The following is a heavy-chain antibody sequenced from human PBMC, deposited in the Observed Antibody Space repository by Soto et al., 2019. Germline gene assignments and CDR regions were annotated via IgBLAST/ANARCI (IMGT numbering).Heavy chain of an antibody. J-gene: IGHJ6*02. CDR1: GYTFTSYG. Sequence: ASVKVSCKASGYTFTSYGISWVRQAPGQGLEWMGWISAYNGNTNYAQKLQGRVTMTTDTSTSTAYMELRSLRSDDTAVYYCGGVRVVVATPDYYYGMDVWGQGTTVTVSS. V-gene: IGHV1-18*01. D-gene: IGHD2-15*01. CDR3: GGVRVVVATPDYYYGMDV. CDR2: ISAYNGNT.